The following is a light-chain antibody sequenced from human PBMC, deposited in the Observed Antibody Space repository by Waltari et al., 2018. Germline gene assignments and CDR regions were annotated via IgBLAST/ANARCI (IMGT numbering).Light chain of an antibody. V-gene: IGLV2-23*02. CDR1: NSDVGNYNL. CDR2: EVI. Sequence: QSALTQPASVSGTPGQSLTISCTGTNSDVGNYNLVSWYQHHPGEAPNLMICEVIKRPSGVSNRFSGSKSGNTASLTISGLQAEDEADYYCCSYAGSGTYVFGTGTKVTVL. J-gene: IGLJ1*01. CDR3: CSYAGSGTYV.